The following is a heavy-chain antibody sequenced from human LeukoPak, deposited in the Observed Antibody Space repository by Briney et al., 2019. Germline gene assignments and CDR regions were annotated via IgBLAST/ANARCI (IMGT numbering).Heavy chain of an antibody. Sequence: GGSLRLSCAASGFTFSSYTMNWVRQAPGKGLEWVSSITSSSSYIYYADSVKGRFTISRDNAKNSLYLQINSLRAEDTAVYYCAREEAPYCSGGSCYSGFDYWGQGTLVTVSS. CDR3: AREEAPYCSGGSCYSGFDY. CDR2: ITSSSSYI. J-gene: IGHJ4*02. D-gene: IGHD2-15*01. CDR1: GFTFSSYT. V-gene: IGHV3-21*01.